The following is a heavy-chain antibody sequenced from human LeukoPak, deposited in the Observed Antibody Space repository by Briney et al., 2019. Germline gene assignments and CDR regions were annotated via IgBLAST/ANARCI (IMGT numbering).Heavy chain of an antibody. CDR2: IYYSGST. V-gene: IGHV4-61*08. CDR1: GGSISSGGYY. Sequence: SETLSLTCTVSGGSISSGGYYWSWIRQHPGKGLEWIGYIYYSGSTYYNPSLKSRVTISVDTSKKQFSLKLTSVTAADTAVYYCARDSGSYPHWFAPWGQGTLVTVSS. D-gene: IGHD1-26*01. J-gene: IGHJ5*02. CDR3: ARDSGSYPHWFAP.